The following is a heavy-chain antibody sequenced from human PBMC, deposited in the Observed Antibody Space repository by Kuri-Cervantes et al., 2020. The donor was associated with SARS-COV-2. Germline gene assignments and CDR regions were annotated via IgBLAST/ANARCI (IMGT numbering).Heavy chain of an antibody. V-gene: IGHV1-18*01. CDR2: NSAYNGNT. J-gene: IGHJ6*03. D-gene: IGHD3-9*01. CDR3: ARGGYFDWLENLYYYYMDI. CDR1: GYSFTSYG. Sequence: ASVKVSCKGSGYSFTSYGISWVRQAPGQGLEWMGWNSAYNGNTNYAQKLQGRVTMTTDTSTSTAYMELRSLRSDDTAVYYCARGGYFDWLENLYYYYMDIWGKGTTVTVSS.